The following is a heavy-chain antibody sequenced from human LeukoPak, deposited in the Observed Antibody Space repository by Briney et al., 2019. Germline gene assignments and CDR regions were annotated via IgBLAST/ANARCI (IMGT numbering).Heavy chain of an antibody. CDR2: INPNSGGT. J-gene: IGHJ4*02. CDR3: ARVPEYSSSSFNY. D-gene: IGHD6-6*01. CDR1: GYTLTGYY. V-gene: IGHV1-2*02. Sequence: ASVKVSCKASGYTLTGYYMHWVRQAPGQGLEWMGWINPNSGGTNYAQKFQGRVTMTRDTSISTAYMELSRLRSDDTAVYYCARVPEYSSSSFNYWGQGTLVTVSS.